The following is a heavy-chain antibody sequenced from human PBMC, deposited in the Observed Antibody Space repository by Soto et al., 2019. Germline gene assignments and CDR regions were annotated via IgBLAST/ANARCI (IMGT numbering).Heavy chain of an antibody. V-gene: IGHV1-8*02. J-gene: IGHJ4*01. D-gene: IGHD1-7*01. CDR2: MNPNSGNT. CDR3: ARERVELYYFDY. Sequence: ASVKVSCKASGYTFTSYDINWVRQATGQGLEWMGWMNPNSGNTGYAQKFQGRVTMTRNTSISTAYMELSSLRSEDTAVYYCARERVELYYFDYWGHGTLVTVSS. CDR1: GYTFTSYD.